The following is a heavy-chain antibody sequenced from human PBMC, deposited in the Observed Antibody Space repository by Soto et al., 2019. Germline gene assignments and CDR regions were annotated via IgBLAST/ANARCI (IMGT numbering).Heavy chain of an antibody. Sequence: PSETRSRTWTVSGGSISSGGYYWICIRQHPGKGLDWIGYMYYSGITYYNPSLKSRVTISVDTSKNQFSLKLSSVTAADTAVYYCARESRSGYYYGFDYWGQGTLVTVSS. CDR1: GGSISSGGYY. CDR3: ARESRSGYYYGFDY. V-gene: IGHV4-31*02. D-gene: IGHD3-22*01. CDR2: MYYSGIT. J-gene: IGHJ4*02.